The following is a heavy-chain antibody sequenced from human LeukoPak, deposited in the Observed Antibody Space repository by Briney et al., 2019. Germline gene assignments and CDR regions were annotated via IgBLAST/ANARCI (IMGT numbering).Heavy chain of an antibody. D-gene: IGHD4-17*01. V-gene: IGHV1-69*04. CDR3: ATDPVNGDYRYYYGMDV. CDR2: IIPILGIA. Sequence: SVKVSCKASGGTFSSYAISWVRQAPGQGLEWMGRIIPILGIANYAQKFQGRVTMTEDTSTDTAYMELSSLRSEDTAVYYCATDPVNGDYRYYYGMDVWGQGTTVTVSS. CDR1: GGTFSSYA. J-gene: IGHJ6*02.